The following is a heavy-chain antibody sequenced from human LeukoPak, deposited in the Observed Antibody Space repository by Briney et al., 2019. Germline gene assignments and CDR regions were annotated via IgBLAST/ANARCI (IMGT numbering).Heavy chain of an antibody. J-gene: IGHJ4*02. CDR2: ISSSSRYI. CDR1: GFTFSSYS. V-gene: IGHV3-21*01. Sequence: GGSLRLSCAASGFTFSSYSMNWVRQAPGKGLEWVSSISSSSRYIYYADSVKGRFTISRDNAKNSLSLQMNSLRAEDTAVYYCAREYSSSWYPLDYWGQGTLVTVSS. D-gene: IGHD6-13*01. CDR3: AREYSSSWYPLDY.